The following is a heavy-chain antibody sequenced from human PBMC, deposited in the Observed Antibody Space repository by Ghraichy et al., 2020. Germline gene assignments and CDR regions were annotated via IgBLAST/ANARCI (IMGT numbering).Heavy chain of an antibody. J-gene: IGHJ4*02. V-gene: IGHV3-23*01. D-gene: IGHD3-9*01. CDR3: ARPNNDILNGNDY. CDR1: GFTFNTYA. CDR2: ISGSGGAT. Sequence: LSLTCAASGFTFNTYAMNWVRQAPGKGLEWVSGISGSGGATYYADSVKGRFTISRDNSKNTLYLQMNSLRAQDTALYYCARPNNDILNGNDYWGQGTLVTVSS.